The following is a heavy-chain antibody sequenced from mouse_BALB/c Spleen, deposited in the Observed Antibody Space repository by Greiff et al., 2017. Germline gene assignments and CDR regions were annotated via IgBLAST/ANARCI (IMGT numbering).Heavy chain of an antibody. Sequence: EVQVVESGGGLVQPKGSLKLSCAASGFTFNTYAMNWVRQAPGKGLEWVARIRSKSNNYATYYADSVKDRFTISRDDSQSMLYLQMNNLKTEDTAMYYCVRYDFDYWGQGTTLTVSS. V-gene: IGHV10-1*02. J-gene: IGHJ2*01. D-gene: IGHD2-10*02. CDR1: GFTFNTYA. CDR2: IRSKSNNYAT. CDR3: VRYDFDY.